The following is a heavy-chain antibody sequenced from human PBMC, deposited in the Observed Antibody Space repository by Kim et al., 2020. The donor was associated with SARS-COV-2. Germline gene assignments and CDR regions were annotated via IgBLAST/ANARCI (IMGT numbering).Heavy chain of an antibody. J-gene: IGHJ2*01. CDR1: GGSFSGYY. CDR2: INHSGST. V-gene: IGHV4-34*01. D-gene: IGHD1-26*01. Sequence: SETLSLTCAVYGGSFSGYYWSWIRQPPGKGLEWIGEINHSGSTNYNPSLKSRVTISVDTSRNQFSLQLSSVTAADTAVYYCARAFGPTAQSGCYYLCYF. CDR3: ARAFGPTAQSGCYYLCYF.